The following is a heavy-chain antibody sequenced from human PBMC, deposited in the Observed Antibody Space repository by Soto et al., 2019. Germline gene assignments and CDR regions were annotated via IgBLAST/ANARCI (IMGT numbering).Heavy chain of an antibody. CDR2: ISYDGSNK. V-gene: IGHV3-30-3*01. CDR3: ARDPDYDFWGHFDY. D-gene: IGHD3-3*01. Sequence: QVQLVESGGGVVQPGRSLRLSCAASGFTFSSYAIHWVRQAPGKGLEWVAVISYDGSNKYYADSVKGRFTISRDNSKNKLYLQMNSLRAEDTAVYYCARDPDYDFWGHFDYWGQGTLVTVSS. CDR1: GFTFSSYA. J-gene: IGHJ4*02.